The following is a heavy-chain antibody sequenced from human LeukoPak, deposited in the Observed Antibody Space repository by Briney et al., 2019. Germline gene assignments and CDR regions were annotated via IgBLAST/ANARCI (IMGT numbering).Heavy chain of an antibody. V-gene: IGHV3-23*01. CDR2: ISDTGNT. Sequence: PGGSLRLSCAASGFTLSSYAMSWVRQAPGKGLEWVSAISDTGNTYHADSVKGRFTISRDSSKNTLFLQMNRLRPEDTAVYYYAKRQRRYFDYWGQGTLVTVSS. J-gene: IGHJ4*02. CDR1: GFTLSSYA. CDR3: AKRQRRYFDY.